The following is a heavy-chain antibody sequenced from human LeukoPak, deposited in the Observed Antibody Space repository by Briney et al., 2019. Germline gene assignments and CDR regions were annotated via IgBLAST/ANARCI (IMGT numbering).Heavy chain of an antibody. V-gene: IGHV3-23*01. CDR2: ISGSGGST. D-gene: IGHD3-10*02. CDR1: GFTFSSYS. J-gene: IGHJ3*02. CDR3: LAYYARDAFDI. Sequence: GGSLRLSCAASGFTFSSYSMNWVRQAPGKGLEWVSAISGSGGSTYYADSVKGRFTISRDNSKNTLYLQMNSLRAEDTAVYYCLAYYARDAFDIWGQGTMVTVSS.